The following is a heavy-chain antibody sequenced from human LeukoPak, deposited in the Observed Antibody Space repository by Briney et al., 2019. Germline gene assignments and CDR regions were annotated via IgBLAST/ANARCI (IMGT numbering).Heavy chain of an antibody. D-gene: IGHD5-18*01. CDR3: ARARQLWSS. J-gene: IGHJ4*02. Sequence: GGSLRLSCAASGFTFSSYEMNWVRQAPGKGLEWVSYISSSGSTIYYADSVKGRFTISRDNAKNTLYLQMNSLRAEDTAVYYCARARQLWSSWGQGTLVTVSS. CDR2: ISSSGSTI. V-gene: IGHV3-48*03. CDR1: GFTFSSYE.